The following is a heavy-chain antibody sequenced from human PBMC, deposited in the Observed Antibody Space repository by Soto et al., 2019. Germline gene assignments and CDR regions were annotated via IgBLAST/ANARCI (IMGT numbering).Heavy chain of an antibody. Sequence: ASVKVSCKASGYTFTGYYMHWVRQAPGQGLEWMGWINPNSGGTNYAQKFQGWVTMTRDTSISTAYMELSRLRSDDTAVYYCAREGPQTGTTGTYYFDYWGQGTLVTVSS. CDR2: INPNSGGT. D-gene: IGHD1-1*01. V-gene: IGHV1-2*04. J-gene: IGHJ4*02. CDR3: AREGPQTGTTGTYYFDY. CDR1: GYTFTGYY.